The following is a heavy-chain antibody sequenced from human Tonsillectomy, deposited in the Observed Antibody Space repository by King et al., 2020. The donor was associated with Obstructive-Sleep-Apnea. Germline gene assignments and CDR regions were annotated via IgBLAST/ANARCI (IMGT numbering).Heavy chain of an antibody. CDR2: ISADNGNT. V-gene: IGHV1-18*01. D-gene: IGHD3-10*01. Sequence: VQLVQSGAEVKKPGASVKVSCKASGYTFTSYGISWVRQAPGQGLEWMGWISADNGNTNYAQKLRGRVTMTTDTSKSTAYMELRSLRSDDTAFYYCARPLWFGELLYFDYWGQGTLVTVSS. J-gene: IGHJ4*02. CDR3: ARPLWFGELLYFDY. CDR1: GYTFTSYG.